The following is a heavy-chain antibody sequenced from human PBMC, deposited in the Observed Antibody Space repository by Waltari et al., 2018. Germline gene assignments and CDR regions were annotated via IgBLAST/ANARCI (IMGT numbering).Heavy chain of an antibody. Sequence: EVQLVQSGAEVKKPGATVKISCKASGYTFTDYYMHWVQQAPGKGLEWMGRVYPDDGEIIYAGKFQGRVTITAETSTYTAYMELSVLRSEDTAVYYCATDPSWGTIFGVVINWGQGTLVTVSS. CDR1: GYTFTDYY. CDR3: ATDPSWGTIFGVVIN. V-gene: IGHV1-69-2*01. D-gene: IGHD3-3*01. CDR2: VYPDDGEI. J-gene: IGHJ4*02.